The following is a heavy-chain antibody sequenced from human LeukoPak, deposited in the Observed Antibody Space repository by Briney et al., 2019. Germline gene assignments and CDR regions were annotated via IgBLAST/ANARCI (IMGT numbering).Heavy chain of an antibody. CDR2: INPKSGGT. Sequence: ASVKVSCKASGYTFTAYYIHWVRQAPGQGLEWMGWINPKSGGTNYAQKFEGRVTMTRDTSISTAYMELSRLRSDDTAVYYCARVAIAAAGTHWFDPWGQGTLVTVSS. CDR3: ARVAIAAAGTHWFDP. D-gene: IGHD6-13*01. J-gene: IGHJ5*02. V-gene: IGHV1-2*02. CDR1: GYTFTAYY.